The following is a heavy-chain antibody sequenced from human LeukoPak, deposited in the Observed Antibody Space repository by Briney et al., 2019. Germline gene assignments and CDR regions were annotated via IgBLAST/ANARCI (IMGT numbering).Heavy chain of an antibody. V-gene: IGHV4-39*07. CDR3: ARGAYYYDSSGYFTFHI. Sequence: SETLSLTCTVSGGSISSSSYYWGWIRQPPGKGLEWIGNIYYSGSTYYNPSLKSRVTISVDTSNNQFSLKLSSVTAADTAVYYCARGAYYYDSSGYFTFHIWGQGTMVTVSS. CDR2: IYYSGST. J-gene: IGHJ3*02. D-gene: IGHD3-22*01. CDR1: GGSISSSSYY.